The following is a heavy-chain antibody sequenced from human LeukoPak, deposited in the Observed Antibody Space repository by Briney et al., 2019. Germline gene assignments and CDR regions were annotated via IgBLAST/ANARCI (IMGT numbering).Heavy chain of an antibody. Sequence: SETLSLTCSVSGRSISSYFWTWIRQPAAKGLEWVGRIYTSGGTYYNPSLKSRVTISVDTSKNQFSLKLTSVTAADTAVYYCARGLYSNHYYHYYMDVWGKGTTVTVSS. J-gene: IGHJ6*03. CDR2: IYTSGGT. CDR1: GRSISSYF. D-gene: IGHD6-13*01. V-gene: IGHV4-4*07. CDR3: ARGLYSNHYYHYYMDV.